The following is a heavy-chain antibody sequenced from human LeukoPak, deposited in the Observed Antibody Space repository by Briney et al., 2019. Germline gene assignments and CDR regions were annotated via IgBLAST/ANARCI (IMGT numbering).Heavy chain of an antibody. D-gene: IGHD5-18*01. CDR3: AKDLVGTAMVTGAYDY. V-gene: IGHV3-23*01. J-gene: IGHJ4*02. CDR1: GFTFSSYW. CDR2: ISGSGGST. Sequence: QSGGSLRLSCAASGFTFSSYWMSWVRQAPGKGLEWVSAISGSGGSTYYADSVKGRFTISRDNSKNTLYLQMNSLRAEDTAVYYCAKDLVGTAMVTGAYDYWGQGTLVTVSS.